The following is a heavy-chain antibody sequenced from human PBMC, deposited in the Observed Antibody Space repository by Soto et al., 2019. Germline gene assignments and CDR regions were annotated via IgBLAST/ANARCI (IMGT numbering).Heavy chain of an antibody. V-gene: IGHV1-18*01. CDR2: ISAYNGDT. J-gene: IGHJ4*02. CDR3: ARGGQNAYYESRAILDY. CDR1: GYTFTSYG. Sequence: QVQLVQSGAEVKKPGASVKVSCKASGYTFTSYGISWVRQAPGQGLEWMGWISAYNGDTNYAQKLQGRVTMTTDTSSSTAYMELRSLRSDDTAVYYCARGGQNAYYESRAILDYWGQGTLVTVSS. D-gene: IGHD3-22*01.